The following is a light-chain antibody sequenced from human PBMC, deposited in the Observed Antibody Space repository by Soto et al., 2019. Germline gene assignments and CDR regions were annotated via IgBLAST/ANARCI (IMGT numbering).Light chain of an antibody. Sequence: QSALTQPASVSGSPGQSITMSCTGTSSDVGGYNYVSWYQQHPGKAPKLMIYDVSNRPSGVSNRFSGSKSGNTASLTISGLQAEDGADYYCSSYTSSILFGGGTKLTVL. J-gene: IGLJ2*01. CDR2: DVS. V-gene: IGLV2-14*01. CDR1: SSDVGGYNY. CDR3: SSYTSSIL.